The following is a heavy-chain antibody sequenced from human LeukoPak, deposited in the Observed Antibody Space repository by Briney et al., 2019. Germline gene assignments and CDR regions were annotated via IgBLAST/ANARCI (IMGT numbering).Heavy chain of an antibody. V-gene: IGHV1-2*02. CDR3: ARVSLDRVVVPAAIDFDY. CDR1: GYTFTGYY. D-gene: IGHD2-2*03. J-gene: IGHJ4*02. Sequence: ASVKVSCKASGYTFTGYYMHWVRQAPGQGLEWMGWINPNSGGTNYAQKFQGRVTMTRDTSISTAYMELSRLRSDDTAVCYCARVSLDRVVVPAAIDFDYWGQGTLVTVSS. CDR2: INPNSGGT.